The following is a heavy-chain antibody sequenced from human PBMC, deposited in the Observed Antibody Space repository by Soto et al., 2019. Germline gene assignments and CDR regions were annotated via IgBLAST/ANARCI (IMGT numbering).Heavy chain of an antibody. Sequence: QVQLVQSGAEVKKPGASVKVSCKASGYTFTSYGISWVRQAPGQGLEWMGWISAYNGNTNYAQKLQGRVTMTTDTSTSTAYMELRSLRSADTAVYYCARGGYSNYANYYGMDVWGQGTTVTVSS. D-gene: IGHD4-4*01. J-gene: IGHJ6*02. CDR1: GYTFTSYG. CDR2: ISAYNGNT. V-gene: IGHV1-18*01. CDR3: ARGGYSNYANYYGMDV.